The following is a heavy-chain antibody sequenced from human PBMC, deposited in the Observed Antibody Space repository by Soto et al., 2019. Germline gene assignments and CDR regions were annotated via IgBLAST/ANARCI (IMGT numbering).Heavy chain of an antibody. Sequence: QVQLVQSGAEVKKPGSSVKVSCKASGGTFSSYTISWVRQAPGQGLEWMGRIIPILGIANYAQKFQGRVTIPADTSTSTAYMELSSLRSEDTAVYYCARTGDYVTYFDYWGQGTLVTVSS. CDR3: ARTGDYVTYFDY. J-gene: IGHJ4*02. CDR1: GGTFSSYT. D-gene: IGHD4-17*01. CDR2: IIPILGIA. V-gene: IGHV1-69*02.